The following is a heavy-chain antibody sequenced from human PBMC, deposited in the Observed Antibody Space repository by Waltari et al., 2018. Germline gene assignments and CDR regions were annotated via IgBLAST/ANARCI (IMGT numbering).Heavy chain of an antibody. Sequence: EVQLVESGGGLIQPGGSLRLYCAASGFTVSSNYMSWVRQAPGKGVEWVSFIYNGGSTYYAVSVKGRFTISRDNSKNTLYLQMNSLRADDTAVYYCARVKDKWSSSLGFDYWGQGTLVTVSS. CDR3: ARVKDKWSSSLGFDY. CDR1: GFTVSSNY. J-gene: IGHJ4*02. V-gene: IGHV3-53*01. CDR2: IYNGGST. D-gene: IGHD6-6*01.